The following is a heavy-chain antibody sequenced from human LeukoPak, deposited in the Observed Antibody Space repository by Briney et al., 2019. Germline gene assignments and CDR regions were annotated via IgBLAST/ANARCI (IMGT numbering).Heavy chain of an antibody. D-gene: IGHD3-16*01. Sequence: SETLSLTCAVSGASITTDHWNWIRQLPGKGLEWIGNVDYNGATNYNPSLKSRITISLDTSKNQFSLKLTSVTAADTALYFCTRGYYEAFDYWGRGRLVTVSS. CDR2: VDYNGAT. CDR1: GASITTDH. V-gene: IGHV4-59*01. CDR3: TRGYYEAFDY. J-gene: IGHJ4*02.